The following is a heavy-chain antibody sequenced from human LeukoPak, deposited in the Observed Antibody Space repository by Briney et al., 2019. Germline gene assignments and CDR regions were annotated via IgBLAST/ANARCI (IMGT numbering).Heavy chain of an antibody. J-gene: IGHJ6*02. CDR1: GYTFTSYD. CDR2: MNPNSGNT. D-gene: IGHD3-10*01. V-gene: IGHV1-8*01. Sequence: GASVKVSCKASGYTFTSYDINWVRQATGQGLEWMGWMNPNSGNTGYAQKFQGRVTMTRNTSISTAYMELSSPRSEDTAVYYCARGSYGMRFYYYYYYGMDVWGQGTTVTVSS. CDR3: ARGSYGMRFYYYYYYGMDV.